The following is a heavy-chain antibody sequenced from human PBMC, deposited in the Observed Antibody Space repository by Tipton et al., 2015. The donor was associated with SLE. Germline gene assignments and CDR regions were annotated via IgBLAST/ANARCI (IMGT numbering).Heavy chain of an antibody. V-gene: IGHV4-34*01. CDR1: GGSFSGYY. Sequence: LRLSCAVYGGSFSGYYWCWIRQPPGKGLEWIGEINHSGSTNYNPSLKSRVTISVDTSKNQFSLKLSSVTAADTAVYYCASLAYCGGDCYSRWFDPWGQGTLVTVSS. D-gene: IGHD2-21*02. J-gene: IGHJ5*02. CDR2: INHSGST. CDR3: ASLAYCGGDCYSRWFDP.